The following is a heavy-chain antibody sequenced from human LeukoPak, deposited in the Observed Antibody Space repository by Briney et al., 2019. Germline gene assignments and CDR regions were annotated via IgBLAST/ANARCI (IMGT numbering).Heavy chain of an antibody. CDR1: GGSLSGYH. CDR2: IYYSGSS. Sequence: SETLSLTCNVSGGSLSGYHWSWIRQPPGKGLEWLGYIYYSGSSNYNPSLKSRVTMSADTSKSQFSLKLSSVTAAVTAVYYCARVPRSYYYYYYMDVWGKGTTVTVSS. V-gene: IGHV4-59*01. CDR3: ARVPRSYYYYYYMDV. J-gene: IGHJ6*03.